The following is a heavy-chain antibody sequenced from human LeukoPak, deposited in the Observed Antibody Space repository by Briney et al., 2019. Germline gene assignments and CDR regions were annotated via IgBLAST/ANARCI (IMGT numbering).Heavy chain of an antibody. J-gene: IGHJ6*03. V-gene: IGHV4-59*01. D-gene: IGHD6-13*01. CDR1: VGSISSYY. CDR3: ARGLPGNNKYSSSWYYYMDV. Sequence: SETLSLTCTVSVGSISSYYWSWIRQPPGKGLKWIGYIYYSGCTNYNPSLKSRVTLPVDTSKNQFSPKLSSVTVADTAVYYRARGLPGNNKYSSSWYYYMDVWGKGTTVTVSS. CDR2: IYYSGCT.